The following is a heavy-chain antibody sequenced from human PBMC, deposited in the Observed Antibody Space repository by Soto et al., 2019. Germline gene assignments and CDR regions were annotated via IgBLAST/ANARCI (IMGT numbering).Heavy chain of an antibody. D-gene: IGHD3-10*01. CDR2: INPNGGST. J-gene: IGHJ4*02. Sequence: QVQLVQSGAEVKKPGASVKVSCKASGYTFTSSYIHWVRQAPGQGLEWMAIINPNGGSTNYAQKFQGRVTVTRETSTRTVYMELSSLTSEDTAVYYCTRSLMEGDYWGQGTLVTVSA. CDR3: TRSLMEGDY. CDR1: GYTFTSSY. V-gene: IGHV1-46*03.